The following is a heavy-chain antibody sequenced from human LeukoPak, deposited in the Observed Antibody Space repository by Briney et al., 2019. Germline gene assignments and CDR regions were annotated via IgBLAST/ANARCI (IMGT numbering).Heavy chain of an antibody. CDR2: IYYSGST. Sequence: SETLSLTCTVSGGSISSYYWNWIRQPPGKGLEWIGYIYYSGSTNYNPSLKSRVTISVDTTKNQFSLKVSSVTSADTGVYYCARVPLQFQEPFDYWGQGTLVTVSS. CDR1: GGSISSYY. V-gene: IGHV4-59*01. CDR3: ARVPLQFQEPFDY. J-gene: IGHJ4*02. D-gene: IGHD5-24*01.